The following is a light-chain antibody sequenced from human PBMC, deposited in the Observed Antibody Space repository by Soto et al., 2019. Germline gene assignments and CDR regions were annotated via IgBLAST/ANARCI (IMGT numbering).Light chain of an antibody. CDR3: QQYHDWVT. CDR2: GAS. J-gene: IGKJ4*01. V-gene: IGKV3D-15*01. Sequence: EVVMTQSPGTLSVSPGETASLSCGTSQSVSSNLAWYQQKPGQAPRLLIYGASTRATGIPARFSGSGSGTEFTLTISYLRPEDSAVYFCQQYHDWVTFGGGTKVAI. CDR1: QSVSSN.